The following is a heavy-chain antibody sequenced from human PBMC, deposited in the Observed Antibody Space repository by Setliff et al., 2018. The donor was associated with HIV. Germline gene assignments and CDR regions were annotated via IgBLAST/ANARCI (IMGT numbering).Heavy chain of an antibody. CDR1: GGSISSYY. J-gene: IGHJ5*02. CDR3: ARRGNDYLWRNWFDP. CDR2: IDTSEST. V-gene: IGHV4-4*07. D-gene: IGHD4-17*01. Sequence: PSETLSLTCTVSGGSISSYYWNWIRQSAGKGLEWIGRIDTSESTNYNPSLKSRVTMSVDTSKNQFSVKLNFVTAADTAIYYCARRGNDYLWRNWFDPWGQGTLVTVSS.